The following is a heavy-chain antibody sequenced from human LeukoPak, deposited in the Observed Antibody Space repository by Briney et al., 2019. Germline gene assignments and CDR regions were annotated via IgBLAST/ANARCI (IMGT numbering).Heavy chain of an antibody. J-gene: IGHJ4*02. Sequence: SETLPLTCTVSGYSLSSGYHWGWIRQPPGKGLEWIGSIYHSGSTYYNPSLKSRVTISVDTSKNQFSLKLISVTAADTAVYYCARDRATTVTTGPFDNWGQGTLVTVSS. CDR1: GYSLSSGYH. CDR3: ARDRATTVTTGPFDN. V-gene: IGHV4-38-2*02. D-gene: IGHD4-11*01. CDR2: IYHSGST.